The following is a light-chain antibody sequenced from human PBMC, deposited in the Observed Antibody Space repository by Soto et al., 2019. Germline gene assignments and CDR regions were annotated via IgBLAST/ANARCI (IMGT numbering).Light chain of an antibody. CDR3: SSFTSSSAYV. V-gene: IGLV2-14*01. J-gene: IGLJ1*01. CDR1: SSDVGGYNY. Sequence: QSALTQPASVSGSPGQSITISCTGTSSDVGGYNYVSWYQHHPGKAPKLMIYEVSNRPSGLSNRFSGSKSGNTASLTISGLQAEDAADYYCSSFTSSSAYVFGTGTKVTVL. CDR2: EVS.